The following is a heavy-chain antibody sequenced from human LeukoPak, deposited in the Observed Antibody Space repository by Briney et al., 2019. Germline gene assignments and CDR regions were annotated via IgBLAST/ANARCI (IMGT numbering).Heavy chain of an antibody. J-gene: IGHJ4*02. V-gene: IGHV3-23*01. CDR3: AKDRDGTIADYFDY. D-gene: IGHD1-7*01. CDR1: GFIFSSYA. Sequence: GGSLRLSCAASGFIFSSYAMSWVRQAPGKGLEWVSSISGSGGSTYYADSVKGRFTISRDYSKNTLYLQIISQRGEYTAVYYCAKDRDGTIADYFDYWGQGTLVTVSS. CDR2: ISGSGGST.